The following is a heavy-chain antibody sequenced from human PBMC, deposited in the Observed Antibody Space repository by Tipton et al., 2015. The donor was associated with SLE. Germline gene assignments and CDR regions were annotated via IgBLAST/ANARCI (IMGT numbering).Heavy chain of an antibody. J-gene: IGHJ6*03. Sequence: SLRLSCAASGFTFSSYAMSWVRQAPGKGLEWVSAISGSGGSTYYADSVKGRFTISRDNSKNTLYLQMNSLRAEDTALYYCAKDPSPGPPNYYYYYMDVWGKGTTVTVSS. CDR3: AKDPSPGPPNYYYYYMDV. CDR1: GFTFSSYA. CDR2: ISGSGGST. V-gene: IGHV3-23*01.